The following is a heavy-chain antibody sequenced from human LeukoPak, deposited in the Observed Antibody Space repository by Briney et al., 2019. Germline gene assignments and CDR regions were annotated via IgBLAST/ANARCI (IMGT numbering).Heavy chain of an antibody. Sequence: SQTLSLTCAISGDSVSSNSAAWNWIRQSPSRGLEWLGRTYYRPKWYNDYAVSVKSRITINPDTSKNQFSLQLNSVTPEDTAVYYCARGPQYCSGGSCYTNWFDPWGQGTLVTVSS. J-gene: IGHJ5*02. V-gene: IGHV6-1*01. D-gene: IGHD2-15*01. CDR3: ARGPQYCSGGSCYTNWFDP. CDR2: TYYRPKWYN. CDR1: GDSVSSNSAA.